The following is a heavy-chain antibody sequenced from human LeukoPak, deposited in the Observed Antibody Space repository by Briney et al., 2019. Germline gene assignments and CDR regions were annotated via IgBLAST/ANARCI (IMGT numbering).Heavy chain of an antibody. CDR1: GGTFSNIA. Sequence: ASVKVSCKASGGTFSNIAIGWVRQAPGQGLEWMEGIIPIFATTNYAQKFQGRVTITTDESTSTAYMELSSLRSEDTAVYYCARSTLRYFDCSSVGNYMDVWGKGTTVTVSS. D-gene: IGHD3-9*01. V-gene: IGHV1-69*05. CDR2: IIPIFATT. J-gene: IGHJ6*03. CDR3: ARSTLRYFDCSSVGNYMDV.